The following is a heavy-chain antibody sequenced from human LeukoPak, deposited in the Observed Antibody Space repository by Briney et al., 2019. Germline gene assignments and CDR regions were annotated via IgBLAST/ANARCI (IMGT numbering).Heavy chain of an antibody. V-gene: IGHV3-7*01. J-gene: IGHJ4*02. CDR1: GFTFSSYW. CDR2: IKQDGSEK. Sequence: GGSLRLSCAAFGFTFSSYWMSWVRQAPGKGLEWVANIKQDGSEKYYVDSVKGRFTISRDNAKNSLYLQMNSLRAEDTAVYYCARDGGSYRQWGQGTLVTVSS. CDR3: ARDGGSYRQ. D-gene: IGHD1-26*01.